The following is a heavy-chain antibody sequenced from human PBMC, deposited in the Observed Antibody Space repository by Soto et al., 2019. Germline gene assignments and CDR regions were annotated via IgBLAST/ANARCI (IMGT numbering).Heavy chain of an antibody. V-gene: IGHV3-23*01. CDR1: GFTFSSYA. Sequence: EVQLLESGGGLVQPGGSLRLSCAASGFTFSSYAMSWVRQAPGKGLEWVSDISGSGGSTYYADSVKGRFTISTDNSKNTLYLQMNNRRAEDTGVYYCAKREKYQLLNPQIDCWGQGNPVTVCS. CDR2: ISGSGGST. CDR3: AKREKYQLLNPQIDC. D-gene: IGHD2-2*02. J-gene: IGHJ4*02.